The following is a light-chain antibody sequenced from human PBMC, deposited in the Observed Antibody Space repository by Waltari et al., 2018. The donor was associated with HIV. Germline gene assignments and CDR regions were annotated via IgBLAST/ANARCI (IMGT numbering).Light chain of an antibody. CDR2: GAS. CDR3: QQYGGSPGFT. CDR1: QSVSSSY. J-gene: IGKJ3*01. V-gene: IGKV3-20*01. Sequence: EIVLTQSPGTLSVSPGERATLSCRASQSVSSSYLAWYQQKPGQAPRLLIYGASSRATGIPDRFSGSGSGTDFTLTISRLEPEDFAVYYCQQYGGSPGFTFGPGTKVDIK.